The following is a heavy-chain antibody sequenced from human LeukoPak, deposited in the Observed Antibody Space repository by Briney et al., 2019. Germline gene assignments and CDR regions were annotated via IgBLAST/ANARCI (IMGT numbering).Heavy chain of an antibody. CDR3: ARLEIYYEVPRGAFDI. CDR2: IYPGDSDT. Sequence: GESLKISCKGSGYSFTSYWIGWVRQMPGKGLEWMGIIYPGDSDTRYSPSFQGQVTISADKSISTAYLQWSSLKASDTAMYYCARLEIYYEVPRGAFDIWGQGTMVAVSS. V-gene: IGHV5-51*01. CDR1: GYSFTSYW. D-gene: IGHD3-22*01. J-gene: IGHJ3*02.